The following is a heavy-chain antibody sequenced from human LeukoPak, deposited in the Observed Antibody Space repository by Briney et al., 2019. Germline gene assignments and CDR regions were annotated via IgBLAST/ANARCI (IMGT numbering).Heavy chain of an antibody. CDR3: ARARGGTSPRGTLYYFDY. Sequence: PGGSLRLSCAASGFSLSAYWMTWVRQAPGKGLEWVANINRDGSQKNHVDSVKGRFTISRDNAENSLFLQMNSLRAEDTAVYYCARARGGTSPRGTLYYFDYWGQGTLVTVSS. D-gene: IGHD2-2*01. CDR1: GFSLSAYW. CDR2: INRDGSQK. J-gene: IGHJ4*02. V-gene: IGHV3-7*01.